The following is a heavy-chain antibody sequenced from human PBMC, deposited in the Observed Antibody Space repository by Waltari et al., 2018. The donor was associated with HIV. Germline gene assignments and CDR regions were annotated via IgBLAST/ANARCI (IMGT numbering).Heavy chain of an antibody. CDR2: MNPGTGGT. D-gene: IGHD5-18*01. V-gene: IGHV1-2*02. Sequence: QAQLVQSGAEVKKPGASIKVSCKTSGFSFTGFYLHWVRQAPGQGLEWMGWMNPGTGGTKYARTLQGRVTMTRDTSINTAYVELSRLTSDDTAVYFCARGYPHFDYWGQGTLVTVSS. J-gene: IGHJ4*02. CDR1: GFSFTGFY. CDR3: ARGYPHFDY.